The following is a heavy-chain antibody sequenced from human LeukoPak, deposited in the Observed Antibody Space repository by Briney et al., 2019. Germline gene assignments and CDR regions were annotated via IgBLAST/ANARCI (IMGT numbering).Heavy chain of an antibody. D-gene: IGHD3-3*01. CDR3: ARAGLSIFGVVRSWFDP. CDR1: GYTFTSYA. J-gene: IGHJ5*02. V-gene: IGHV7-4-1*02. CDR2: INTNTGNP. Sequence: ASVKVSCKASGYTFTSYAMNWVRQAPGQGLEWMGWINTNTGNPTYAQGFTGRFVFSLDTSVSTAYLQISSLKAEDTAVYYCARAGLSIFGVVRSWFDPWGQGTLVTVSS.